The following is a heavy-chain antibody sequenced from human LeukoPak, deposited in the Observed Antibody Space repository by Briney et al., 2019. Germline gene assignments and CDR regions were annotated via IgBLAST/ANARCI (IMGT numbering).Heavy chain of an antibody. CDR2: IYYSGST. CDR1: GGSISSSSYY. J-gene: IGHJ4*02. V-gene: IGHV4-39*01. D-gene: IGHD6-19*01. CDR3: ASPGYSSGRYVNY. Sequence: SETLSLTCTVSGGSISSSSYYWGWIRQPPGKGLEWIGSIYYSGSTYYNPSLKSRVTISVDTSKNQFSLKLGSVTAADTAVYYCASPGYSSGRYVNYWGQGTLVTVSP.